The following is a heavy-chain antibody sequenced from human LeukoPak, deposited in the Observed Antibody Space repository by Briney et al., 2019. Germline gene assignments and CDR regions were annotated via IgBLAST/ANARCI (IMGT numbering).Heavy chain of an antibody. CDR3: ARELYGDPYYFDY. Sequence: GGSLRLSCAASGFTFDDYAMHWVRHAPGKGLEWVSGISWNSGNIGYADSVKGRFTISRDNAKNSLFLQMNSLRAEDTAVYYCARELYGDPYYFDYWGQGTLVTVSS. J-gene: IGHJ4*02. CDR1: GFTFDDYA. D-gene: IGHD4-17*01. V-gene: IGHV3-9*01. CDR2: ISWNSGNI.